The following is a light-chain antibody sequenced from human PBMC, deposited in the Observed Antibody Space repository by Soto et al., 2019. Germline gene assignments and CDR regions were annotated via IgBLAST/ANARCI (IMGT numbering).Light chain of an antibody. CDR1: SSEVGGYSF. CDR3: GSYAASFLV. V-gene: IGLV2-11*01. CDR2: DFT. Sequence: QSALTQPRSVSGSPGQSVAISCTGTSSEVGGYSFVSWYQQHPGKAPKLIIYDFTKRPSAVPDRFSGSKSGNTASLTISGLQTDDEADDYCGSYAASFLVLGGGTKLTVL. J-gene: IGLJ2*01.